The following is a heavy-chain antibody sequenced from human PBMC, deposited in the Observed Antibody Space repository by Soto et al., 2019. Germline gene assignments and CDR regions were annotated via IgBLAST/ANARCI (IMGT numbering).Heavy chain of an antibody. J-gene: IGHJ6*03. V-gene: IGHV3-21*01. Sequence: GGSLRLSCAASGFTFSSYSMNWVRQAPGKGLEWVSSISSSSSYIYYADSVKGRFTISRDNAKNSLYLQMNSLRAEDTDVYYCARDGLDAGKDYYYMDVWGKGTTVTVSS. CDR2: ISSSSSYI. CDR3: ARDGLDAGKDYYYMDV. CDR1: GFTFSSYS. D-gene: IGHD6-13*01.